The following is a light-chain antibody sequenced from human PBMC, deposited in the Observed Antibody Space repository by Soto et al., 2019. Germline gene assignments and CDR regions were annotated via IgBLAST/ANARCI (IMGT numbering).Light chain of an antibody. Sequence: DIQMPQYPSTRSASVGDRVTITCRASQRISRWLAWYQQKPGKDPKLLIYDASSLESRVPSRFSGSGSGTEFTLTISSLQPDDFATYYCQQYNSCYIVGLGTKQELK. V-gene: IGKV1-5*01. CDR1: QRISRW. J-gene: IGKJ2*01. CDR3: QQYNSCYI. CDR2: DAS.